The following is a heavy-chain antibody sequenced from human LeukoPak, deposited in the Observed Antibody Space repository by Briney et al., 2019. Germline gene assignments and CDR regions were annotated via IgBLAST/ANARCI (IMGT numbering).Heavy chain of an antibody. CDR1: GVSISSDY. J-gene: IGHJ6*03. CDR3: ARHKGLVVGATNYSYYYYMDV. V-gene: IGHV4-59*08. D-gene: IGHD1-26*01. Sequence: SETLSLTCTVSGVSISSDYWSWIRHPPGKGLEGMGYIYYSGSTKYNPSLKSRVIISVNPSKNQFSLKLSSVPAADTAVYYCARHKGLVVGATNYSYYYYMDVWGKGTTVTVSS. CDR2: IYYSGST.